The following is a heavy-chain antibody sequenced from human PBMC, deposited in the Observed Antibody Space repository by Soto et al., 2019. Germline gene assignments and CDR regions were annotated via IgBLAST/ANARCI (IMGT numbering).Heavy chain of an antibody. J-gene: IGHJ4*02. CDR3: TRGLRRGYSYASDY. D-gene: IGHD5-18*01. V-gene: IGHV3-49*03. CDR1: GITFGDYA. CDR2: IRSKAYGGTT. Sequence: GGSLRLSCTASGITFGDYAMSWFRQAPGKGLEWVGFIRSKAYGGTTEYAASVKGRFTISRDDSKSIAYLQMNSLKTEDTAVYYCTRGLRRGYSYASDYWGQGTLVTVSS.